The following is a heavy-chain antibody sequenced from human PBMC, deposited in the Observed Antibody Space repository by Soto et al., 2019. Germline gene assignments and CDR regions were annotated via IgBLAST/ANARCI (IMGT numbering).Heavy chain of an antibody. CDR2: INPSGGST. Sequence: GASVKVSCKASGYTFTGYAIHWVRPAPGGGLEWMGIINPSGGSTSYRQKFQGRVTMTRDTSTSTVYMELNSLRSEDTAVYYCVRGHYYDSSGQGGYWGQGTPVTVSS. CDR3: VRGHYYDSSGQGGY. J-gene: IGHJ4*02. D-gene: IGHD3-22*01. CDR1: GYTFTGYA. V-gene: IGHV1-46*03.